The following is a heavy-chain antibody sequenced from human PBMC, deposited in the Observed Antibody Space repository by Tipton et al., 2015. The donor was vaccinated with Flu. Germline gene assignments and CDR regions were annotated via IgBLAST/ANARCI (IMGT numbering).Heavy chain of an antibody. CDR2: IYTSGST. CDR3: ARDLRVGATFRAFDI. D-gene: IGHD1-26*01. CDR1: GGSISSSSYY. Sequence: LRLSCTVSGGSISSSSYYWGWIRQPPGKGLEWIGRIYTSGSTNYNPSLKSRVTMSVDTSKNQFSLKLSSVTAADTAVYYCARDLRVGATFRAFDIWGQGTMVTVSS. V-gene: IGHV4-39*07. J-gene: IGHJ3*02.